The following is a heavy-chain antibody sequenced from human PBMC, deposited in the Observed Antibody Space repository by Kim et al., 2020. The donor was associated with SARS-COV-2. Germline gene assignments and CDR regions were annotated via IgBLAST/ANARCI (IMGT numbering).Heavy chain of an antibody. CDR1: GASISSYY. CDR2: LFDNGNT. V-gene: IGHV4-59*01. Sequence: SETLSLTCTVSGASISSYYWSWIRQSPGRGLEWIGFLFDNGNTNYNPSLRSRLSISRDTSRNQFALRLTSVTAADIAVYYCARHYDIKTLHAFDIWGQGTMVTVSS. CDR3: ARHYDIKTLHAFDI. J-gene: IGHJ3*02. D-gene: IGHD3-9*01.